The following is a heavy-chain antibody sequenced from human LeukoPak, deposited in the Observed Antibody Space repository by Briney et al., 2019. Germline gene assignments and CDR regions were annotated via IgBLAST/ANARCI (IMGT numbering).Heavy chain of an antibody. CDR2: INHSGST. V-gene: IGHV4-34*01. CDR1: GGSFSGYY. D-gene: IGHD3-22*01. CDR3: ARDYDSSGL. J-gene: IGHJ4*02. Sequence: PSETLSLTCAVYGGSFSGYYWSWIRQPPGKGLEWIGEINHSGSTNYNPSLKSRVTISVDTSKNQFSLKVNSVTAADTAVYYCARDYDSSGLWGQGTLVTVSS.